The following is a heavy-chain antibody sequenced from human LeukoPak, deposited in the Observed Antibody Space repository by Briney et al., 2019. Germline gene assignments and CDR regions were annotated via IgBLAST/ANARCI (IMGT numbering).Heavy chain of an antibody. D-gene: IGHD3-3*01. Sequence: SETLSLTCTVSGGSISSSSYYWGWIRQPPGKGLEWIGSIYYSGSTYYNPSLKSRVTISVDTSKNQFSLKLSSVTAADTAVYYCASFWSGYYYYFDYWGQGTLVTVSS. V-gene: IGHV4-39*01. CDR3: ASFWSGYYYYFDY. CDR2: IYYSGST. CDR1: GGSISSSSYY. J-gene: IGHJ4*02.